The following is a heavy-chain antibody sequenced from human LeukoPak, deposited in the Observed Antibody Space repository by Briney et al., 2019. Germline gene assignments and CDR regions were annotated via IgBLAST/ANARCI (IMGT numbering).Heavy chain of an antibody. V-gene: IGHV3-7*01. CDR1: GFTFSHYW. CDR2: IKPDGSDK. CDR3: AREDMWAFDM. J-gene: IGHJ3*02. Sequence: QAGGSLRLSCAASGFTFSHYWMSWVRPTPGKGLEWVANIKPDGSDKYYVDSVKGRFTISRDNAKNSLYLQMDSLRAEDTAVYYCAREDMWAFDMWGQGTMVTVSS. D-gene: IGHD2-15*01.